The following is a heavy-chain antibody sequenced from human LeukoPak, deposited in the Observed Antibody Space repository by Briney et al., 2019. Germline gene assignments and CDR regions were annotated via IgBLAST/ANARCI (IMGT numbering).Heavy chain of an antibody. D-gene: IGHD6-19*01. CDR3: ARGAVAGRRFDY. V-gene: IGHV1-46*01. CDR2: INPSGGTT. CDR1: GYTFTSYY. J-gene: IGHJ4*02. Sequence: ASVKVSCKPSGYTFTSYYVHWVRQAPGQGLEWMGIINPSGGTTSYAQKLQGRVTMTRDTSTSTVYMELSSLSSDDTAVYYCARGAVAGRRFDYWGQGTLVTVSS.